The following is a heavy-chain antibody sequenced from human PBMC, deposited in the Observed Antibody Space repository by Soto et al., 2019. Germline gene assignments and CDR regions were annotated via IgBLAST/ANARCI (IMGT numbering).Heavy chain of an antibody. CDR2: ISAHNGNT. J-gene: IGHJ4*02. CDR3: ARGRYGDY. Sequence: QVHLVQSGAEVKKPGASVKVSCKGSGYGFTTYGITWVRQAPGQGLEWMAWISAHNGNTNYAQKRKGRVTVTRDTSTSTAYMELRSLSSDDTAVYYCARGRYGDYWGQGALVTVSS. V-gene: IGHV1-18*01. D-gene: IGHD1-1*01. CDR1: GYGFTTYG.